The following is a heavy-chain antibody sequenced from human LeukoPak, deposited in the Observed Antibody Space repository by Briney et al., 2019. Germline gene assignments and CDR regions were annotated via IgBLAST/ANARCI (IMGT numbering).Heavy chain of an antibody. Sequence: SETLSLTCAVYGGSFSGYYWSWIRQPPGKGLEWIGEINHSGSTNYNPSLKSRVTISVDTSKNQFSLKLSSVTAADTAVYYCARAFHYYGLGSYYSHGSYFDYWGQGTLVTVSS. V-gene: IGHV4-34*01. CDR3: ARAFHYYGLGSYYSHGSYFDY. D-gene: IGHD3-10*01. J-gene: IGHJ4*02. CDR2: INHSGST. CDR1: GGSFSGYY.